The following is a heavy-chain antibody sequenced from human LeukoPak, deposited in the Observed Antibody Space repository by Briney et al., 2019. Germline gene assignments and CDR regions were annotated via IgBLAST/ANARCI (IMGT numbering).Heavy chain of an antibody. CDR1: GFTFNRYG. J-gene: IGHJ4*02. CDR2: ISAYNADT. V-gene: IGHV1-18*01. D-gene: IGHD6-19*01. CDR3: ARDPSNTSGRYAYFDY. Sequence: ASVKVSCKASGFTFNRYGISWVRQAPGQGLEWMRWISAYNADTNYAQKFQGRVTMTTDTSTSTAYMELRSLISDDTAVYYCARDPSNTSGRYAYFDYWGQGTLVTVSS.